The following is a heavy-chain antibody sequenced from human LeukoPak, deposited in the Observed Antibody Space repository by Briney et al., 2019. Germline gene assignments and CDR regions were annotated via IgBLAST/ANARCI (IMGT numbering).Heavy chain of an antibody. V-gene: IGHV4-61*02. J-gene: IGHJ6*02. D-gene: IGHD3-3*01. Sequence: SQTLSLTCTVSGGSLSSGSYYWSWIRQPAGKGLEWIGRIYTSGSTNYNPSLKSRVTISVDTSKNQFSLKLSSVTAADTAVYYCARSDYDFWSGGYYGMDVWGQGTTVTVSS. CDR3: ARSDYDFWSGGYYGMDV. CDR1: GGSLSSGSYY. CDR2: IYTSGST.